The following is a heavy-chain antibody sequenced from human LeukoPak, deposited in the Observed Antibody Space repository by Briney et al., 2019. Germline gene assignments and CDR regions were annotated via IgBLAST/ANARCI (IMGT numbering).Heavy chain of an antibody. CDR2: IYYSGST. J-gene: IGHJ4*02. V-gene: IGHV4-39*01. D-gene: IGHD6-19*01. CDR1: GGSISSSSYY. Sequence: PSETLSLTCTVSGGSISSSSYYWGWIRQPPGKGLEWIGSIYYSGSTYYNPSLKSRVTISVDTSKNQFSLKLSSVTAADTAVDYCARHGKESIAGAGTKSYGGREPRVTFSS. CDR3: ARHGKESIAGAGTKSY.